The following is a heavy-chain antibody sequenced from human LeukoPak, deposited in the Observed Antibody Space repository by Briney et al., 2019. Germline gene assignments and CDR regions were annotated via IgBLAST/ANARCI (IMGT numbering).Heavy chain of an antibody. CDR1: GFSFSSYS. Sequence: PGGSLRLSCAASGFSFSSYSINWVRQAPGKGLEWVSSISSRSSYIYYADSVKGRFTISRENAKNSLCLKMNSPRAEDTAVYYCARERGDDSSSSHWGQGTLVTVSS. D-gene: IGHD6-13*01. CDR3: ARERGDDSSSSH. V-gene: IGHV3-21*01. J-gene: IGHJ4*02. CDR2: ISSRSSYI.